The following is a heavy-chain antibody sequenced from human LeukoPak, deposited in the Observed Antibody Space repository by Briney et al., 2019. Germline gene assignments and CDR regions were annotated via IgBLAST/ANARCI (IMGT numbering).Heavy chain of an antibody. CDR1: GGTFSSYG. CDR3: ATATVTTLFDY. CDR2: IIPIFDTA. J-gene: IGHJ4*02. V-gene: IGHV1-69*06. Sequence: GASVKVSCKASGGTFSSYGFIWVRQAPGQGLEWMGGIIPIFDTANYAQKFQGRVTITADKSTNTAYMELSSLRSEDTAVYYCATATVTTLFDYWGQGTLVTVSS. D-gene: IGHD4-17*01.